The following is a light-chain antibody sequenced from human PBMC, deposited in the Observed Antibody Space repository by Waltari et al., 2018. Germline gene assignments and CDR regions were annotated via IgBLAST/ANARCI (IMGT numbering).Light chain of an antibody. CDR1: KLDALF. J-gene: IGLJ3*02. Sequence: SYEVTQPPSLSVSPGPAATITLPCAKLDALFPAWFQQKPGQSPVLIIYRDTKRPPGIPERFLGSNSGNTATLTISGTQSMDEGDYYCQAWDSSREVFGGGTKLTVL. CDR3: QAWDSSREV. V-gene: IGLV3-1*01. CDR2: RDT.